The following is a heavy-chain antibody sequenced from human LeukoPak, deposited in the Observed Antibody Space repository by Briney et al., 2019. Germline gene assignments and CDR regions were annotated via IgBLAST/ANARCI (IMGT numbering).Heavy chain of an antibody. CDR3: ARGGDILTGYYPEYFDY. J-gene: IGHJ4*02. Sequence: GASVKVSCKASGYTFTSYYMHWVRQAPGQGLEWMGIINPSGGGTSYAQKFQGRVTMTTDTSTSTAYMELRSLRSDDTAVYYCARGGDILTGYYPEYFDYWGQGTLVTVSS. D-gene: IGHD3-9*01. CDR2: INPSGGGT. CDR1: GYTFTSYY. V-gene: IGHV1-46*01.